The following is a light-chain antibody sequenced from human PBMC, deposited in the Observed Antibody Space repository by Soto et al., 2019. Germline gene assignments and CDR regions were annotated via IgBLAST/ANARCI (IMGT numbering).Light chain of an antibody. J-gene: IGKJ2*01. Sequence: EIVMTQSPATLSVSPGERATLSCRASQSISSELAWYQQKPGQPPRLLIYGASTRATGVPARFTGSGSGSDFTLTISGLQSEDFAVYYCQQGHNWPLTFGQATRLEI. CDR3: QQGHNWPLT. CDR1: QSISSE. V-gene: IGKV3-15*01. CDR2: GAS.